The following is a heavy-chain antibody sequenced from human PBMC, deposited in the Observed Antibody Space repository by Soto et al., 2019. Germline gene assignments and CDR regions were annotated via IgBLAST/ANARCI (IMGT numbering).Heavy chain of an antibody. J-gene: IGHJ6*03. D-gene: IGHD6-19*01. CDR3: SRLWSGWYPYYFYYMDV. V-gene: IGHV3-49*03. CDR1: GFSFGDYG. Sequence: GGSLRLSCTASGFSFGDYGMSWFRQAPGKGLEWVGFIRSKAYGATTEYAASVKGRFTISRDDSKSIAYLQMSSLKSEGTAVYYCSRLWSGWYPYYFYYMDVWGRGTTVTVSS. CDR2: IRSKAYGATT.